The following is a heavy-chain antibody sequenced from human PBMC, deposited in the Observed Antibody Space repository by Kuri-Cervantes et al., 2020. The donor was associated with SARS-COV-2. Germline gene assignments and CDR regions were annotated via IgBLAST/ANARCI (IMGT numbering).Heavy chain of an antibody. CDR1: GFTVSSNY. V-gene: IGHV3-64*02. CDR3: ARVSRSGYLDY. Sequence: GGSLRLSCAASGFTVSSNYMSWVRQAPGKGLEYVSAISSNGDSTYYADSVKGRFTMSRDNSKNTLYLQMGSLRAEDMAVYYCARVSRSGYLDYWGQGTLVTVSS. D-gene: IGHD3-3*01. J-gene: IGHJ4*02. CDR2: ISSNGDST.